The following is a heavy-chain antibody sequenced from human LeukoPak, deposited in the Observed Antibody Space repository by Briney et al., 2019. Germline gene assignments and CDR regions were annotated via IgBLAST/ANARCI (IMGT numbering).Heavy chain of an antibody. CDR3: ARANSGSYYPIFAAFDY. Sequence: ASVKVSCKASGYTFTGYYMHWVRQAPGQGLEWMGWINPNSGGTNYAQKFQGRVTMTRDTSISTAYMELSRLRSDDTAVYYCARANSGSYYPIFAAFDYWGQGTLVTVSS. D-gene: IGHD1-26*01. CDR1: GYTFTGYY. CDR2: INPNSGGT. J-gene: IGHJ4*02. V-gene: IGHV1-2*02.